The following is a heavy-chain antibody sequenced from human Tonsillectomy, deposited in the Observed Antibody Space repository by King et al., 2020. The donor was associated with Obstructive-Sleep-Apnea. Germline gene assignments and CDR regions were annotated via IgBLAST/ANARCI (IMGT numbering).Heavy chain of an antibody. CDR2: MYYSGYT. CDR3: ARHRGVEYSGGYGDYFDY. CDR1: GGSISNYY. D-gene: IGHD5-12*01. V-gene: IGHV4-59*08. Sequence: QLQESGPGLVKPSETLSLTCTVSGGSISNYYWSWIRQPPGKGLEWIGYMYYSGYTNFNPSLKSRVTISADTSKIQFSLRLSSVTAADTAVYYCARHRGVEYSGGYGDYFDYWGQGTLVTVSS. J-gene: IGHJ4*02.